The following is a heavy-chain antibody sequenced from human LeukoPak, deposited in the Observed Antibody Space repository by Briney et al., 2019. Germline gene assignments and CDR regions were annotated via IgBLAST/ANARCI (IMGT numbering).Heavy chain of an antibody. V-gene: IGHV3-53*01. CDR2: IYSGGST. Sequence: PGGSLRLSCAASGFTVSSNYMSWVRQAPGKGLEWVSVIYSGGSTYYADSVKGRFTISRDNSKNTLYLQMNSLRAEDTAVYYCARGPTYYYDRSGYYYDDYSGKGTLVTVSS. D-gene: IGHD3-22*01. CDR3: ARGPTYYYDRSGYYYDDY. CDR1: GFTVSSNY. J-gene: IGHJ4*01.